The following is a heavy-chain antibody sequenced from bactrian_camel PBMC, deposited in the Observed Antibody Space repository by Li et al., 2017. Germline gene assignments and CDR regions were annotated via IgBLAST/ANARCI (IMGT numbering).Heavy chain of an antibody. D-gene: IGHD3*01. CDR3: AAESGRYNRMDQLLTLGCDFNF. CDR2: MHPDGFT. Sequence: SCAASGASFDDSRMGWYRQAPGAVCEVVSIMHPDGFTHYLDSVKGRFTISRENGKNTVYLQMNSLKPEDTAMYYCAAESGRYNRMDQLLTLGCDFNFWGPGTQVTVS. V-gene: IGHV3S63*01. CDR1: GASFDDSR. J-gene: IGHJ6*01.